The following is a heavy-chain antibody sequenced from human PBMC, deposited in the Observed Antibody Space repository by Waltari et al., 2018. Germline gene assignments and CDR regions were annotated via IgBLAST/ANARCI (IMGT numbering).Heavy chain of an antibody. V-gene: IGHV4-59*08. D-gene: IGHD3-10*01. J-gene: IGHJ5*02. Sequence: QVQLQESGPGLVRPSETLSLTCTVSGSSLISYYWHWIRQPPGSQLEWIGHVSYSETTIYNPSLESRVTISLDTSKNQFSLELTSVTAADTAVYYCARRVAMVAPSGIGSWLDPWGQGTLVTVSS. CDR2: VSYSETT. CDR1: GSSLISYY. CDR3: ARRVAMVAPSGIGSWLDP.